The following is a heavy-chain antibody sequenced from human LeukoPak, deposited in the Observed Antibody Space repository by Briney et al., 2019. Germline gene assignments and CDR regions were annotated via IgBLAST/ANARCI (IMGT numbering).Heavy chain of an antibody. CDR1: GGSFSGYY. CDR3: ARYYYDSRGSDY. CDR2: INHSGST. J-gene: IGHJ4*02. Sequence: SETLSLTCAVYGGSFSGYYWSWIRQPPGKGLEWIGEINHSGSTNYNPSLKSRVTISVGTSKNQFSLKLSSVTAADTAVYYCARYYYDSRGSDYWGQGTLVTVSS. V-gene: IGHV4-34*01. D-gene: IGHD3-22*01.